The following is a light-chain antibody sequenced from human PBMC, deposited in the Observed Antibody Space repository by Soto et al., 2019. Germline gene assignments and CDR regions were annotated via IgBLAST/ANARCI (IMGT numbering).Light chain of an antibody. J-gene: IGKJ5*01. Sequence: IVMTQYPATLSGSPGERATLSCRASQSVSIDLAWYQQTPGQAPRLLIYGASNRATGIPARFSGSGSGTDFTLTISSLEPEDFAVYYCQQHFNGPITFGQGTRLEVK. CDR1: QSVSID. V-gene: IGKV3D-15*01. CDR3: QQHFNGPIT. CDR2: GAS.